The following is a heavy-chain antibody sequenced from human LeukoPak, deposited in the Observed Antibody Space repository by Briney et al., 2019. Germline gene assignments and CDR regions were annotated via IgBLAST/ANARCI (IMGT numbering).Heavy chain of an antibody. Sequence: GESLKMCCKSSGYSFTRKWIGWVRQMPGKGLEWMAIIYPGDSDTTYSPSFQGQVTISADKSINTAYLQWSSLKASDTAMYYCARRVVNNRNWYFDLWGRGTLVTVSS. CDR2: IYPGDSDT. CDR1: GYSFTRKW. V-gene: IGHV5-51*01. D-gene: IGHD4-23*01. J-gene: IGHJ2*01. CDR3: ARRVVNNRNWYFDL.